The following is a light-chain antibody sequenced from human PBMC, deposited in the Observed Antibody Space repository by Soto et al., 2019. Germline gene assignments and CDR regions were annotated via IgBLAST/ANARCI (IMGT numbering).Light chain of an antibody. CDR1: QSVSSSY. CDR2: GAS. Sequence: EIVLTQSPGTPSLSPGGRATLSCRASQSVSSSYLAWYQQKPGQAPRLLIYGASSRATGIPDRFSGSGSGTDFTLTISRLEPEDFAVYYCQQYGSSLGVTFGGGTKVDIK. CDR3: QQYGSSLGVT. J-gene: IGKJ4*01. V-gene: IGKV3-20*01.